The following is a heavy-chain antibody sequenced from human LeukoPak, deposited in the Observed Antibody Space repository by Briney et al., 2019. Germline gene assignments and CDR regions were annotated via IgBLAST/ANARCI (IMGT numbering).Heavy chain of an antibody. J-gene: IGHJ4*02. Sequence: GGSLRLSCAASGFTFSSYAMYWVRQAPGKGLEWVALISFDGRNKYYVDSVKGRFSISRDNSQNTLYLQMNSLRAEDTAVYFCARDAWEFQYYLDYWGQGTLVTVSS. D-gene: IGHD1-26*01. CDR3: ARDAWEFQYYLDY. V-gene: IGHV3-30*04. CDR1: GFTFSSYA. CDR2: ISFDGRNK.